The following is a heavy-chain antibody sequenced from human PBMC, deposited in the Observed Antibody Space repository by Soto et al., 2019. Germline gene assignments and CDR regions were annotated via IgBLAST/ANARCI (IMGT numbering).Heavy chain of an antibody. J-gene: IGHJ4*02. D-gene: IGHD3-22*01. CDR1: GFTFSSYA. CDR3: ARDGDYYDSSGYGGYYFDY. V-gene: IGHV3-30-3*01. CDR2: ISYDGSNK. Sequence: GGSLRLSCAASGFTFSSYAMHWVRQAPGKGLEWVAVISYDGSNKYYADSVKGRFTISRDNSKNTLYLQMNSLRAEDTAVYYCARDGDYYDSSGYGGYYFDYWGQGTLVTVSS.